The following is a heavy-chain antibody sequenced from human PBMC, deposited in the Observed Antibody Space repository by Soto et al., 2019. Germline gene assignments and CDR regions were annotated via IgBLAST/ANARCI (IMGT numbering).Heavy chain of an antibody. V-gene: IGHV4-34*01. J-gene: IGHJ4*02. CDR2: INHSGST. CDR1: RGSFSGYY. Sequence: PSVTVPLTWAAYRGSFSGYYWRWIRPPTGKGLEWIGEINHSGSTNYNPSLKSRVTISVDTSKNQFSLKLSSVTAAHTAVYFCARELWMAGHVYYFDFWGQGTLVTVSS. D-gene: IGHD6-19*01. CDR3: ARELWMAGHVYYFDF.